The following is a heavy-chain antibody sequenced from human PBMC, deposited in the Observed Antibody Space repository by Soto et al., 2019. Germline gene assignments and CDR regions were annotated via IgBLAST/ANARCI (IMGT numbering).Heavy chain of an antibody. CDR2: IYYDGST. V-gene: IGHV4-31*03. J-gene: IGHJ4*02. Sequence: QVQLQESGPGLVKPSQILSLTCTVSGGSISSGGYHWTWIHQPPGKGLEWIGYIYYDGSTFYHPSLKSRITISADRSQNQFSLRLTSVTAADTAVYYCARGEWESYYHDYWGQGTLVTVSS. CDR3: ARGEWESYYHDY. D-gene: IGHD1-26*01. CDR1: GGSISSGGYH.